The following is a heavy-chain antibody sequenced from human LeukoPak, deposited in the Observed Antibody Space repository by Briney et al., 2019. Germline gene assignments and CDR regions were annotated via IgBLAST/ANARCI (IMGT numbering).Heavy chain of an antibody. CDR2: IRGTGSNI. J-gene: IGHJ4*02. CDR3: ARGIGYYAVGGY. D-gene: IGHD4-17*01. CDR1: GFSFSYYT. V-gene: IGHV3-21*01. Sequence: GGSLRLSCVASGFSFSYYTMNWVRQAPGKGLEWVASIRGTGSNIHYADSVKGRFTISRDNAKSTLYLQINSLRAEDTALYYCARGIGYYAVGGYWGQGTLVIVSS.